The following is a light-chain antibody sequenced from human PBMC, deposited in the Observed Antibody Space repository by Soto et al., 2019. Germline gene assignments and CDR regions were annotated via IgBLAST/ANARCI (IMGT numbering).Light chain of an antibody. J-gene: IGKJ1*01. Sequence: EMELTQSPGTLSSSLGERATLSCRASQSVSSSYLAWYQQKPGPAPMLLIYGASIRGTGIASRFSGSGSGTDFTLTISRLEPEDFAVYYCQHYGSSPGTFGQGTQVEIK. CDR2: GAS. V-gene: IGKV3-20*01. CDR1: QSVSSSY. CDR3: QHYGSSPGT.